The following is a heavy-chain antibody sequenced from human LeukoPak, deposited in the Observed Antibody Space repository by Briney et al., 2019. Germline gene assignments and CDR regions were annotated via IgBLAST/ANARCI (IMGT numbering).Heavy chain of an antibody. CDR1: DGSISTYY. J-gene: IGHJ4*02. D-gene: IGHD3-22*01. CDR2: VYYTGDT. Sequence: PSETLSLTCTASDGSISTYYWSWIRQPPGRGLEWIGYVYYTGDTSYNPSLKSRVTVSVDTSKNHFSLKLNSVTAADTAVYYCVRLRSYDSSGYYGHYFDYWGQGTLVTVSS. V-gene: IGHV4-59*08. CDR3: VRLRSYDSSGYYGHYFDY.